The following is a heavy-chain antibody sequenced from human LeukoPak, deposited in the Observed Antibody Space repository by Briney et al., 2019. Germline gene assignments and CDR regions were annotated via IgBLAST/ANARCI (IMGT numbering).Heavy chain of an antibody. Sequence: PSETLSLTRTVSGGSISSYYWSWIRQPPGKGLEWIGYIYYSGSTNYNPSLKSRVTISVDTSKNQFSLKLSSVTAADTAVYYCARNDPRGYCSSTSCYRIFDPWGQGTLVTVSS. CDR3: ARNDPRGYCSSTSCYRIFDP. CDR2: IYYSGST. CDR1: GGSISSYY. V-gene: IGHV4-59*01. J-gene: IGHJ5*02. D-gene: IGHD2-2*02.